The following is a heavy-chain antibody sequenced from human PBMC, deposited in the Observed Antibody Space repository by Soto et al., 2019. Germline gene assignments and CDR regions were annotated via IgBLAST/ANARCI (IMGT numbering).Heavy chain of an antibody. Sequence: PSETLSLTCTVSGGSISSFCYYWSWIRQHPGKGLEWIGYIYYSGSTYYNPSLKSRVTISVDTSKNQFSLKLSSVTAADTAVYYCARSRILQDNWFVPWGQGTLVTVSS. D-gene: IGHD2-15*01. CDR2: IYYSGST. CDR3: ARSRILQDNWFVP. V-gene: IGHV4-31*03. CDR1: GGSISSFCYY. J-gene: IGHJ5*02.